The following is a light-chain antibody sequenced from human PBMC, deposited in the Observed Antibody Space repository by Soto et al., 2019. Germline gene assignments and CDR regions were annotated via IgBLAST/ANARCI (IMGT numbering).Light chain of an antibody. CDR1: QSIRSSY. V-gene: IGKV3-20*01. Sequence: EVVMRQSPATLSVSPGERATLSCRAAQSIRSSYLAWYQQKPGQAPRLLIYGASSRATGIPDRFSGSGSGTDFTLTISRLEPEDFAVYYCQQYGSSPPGRTFGQGTRLRL. CDR3: QQYGSSPPGRT. J-gene: IGKJ5*01. CDR2: GAS.